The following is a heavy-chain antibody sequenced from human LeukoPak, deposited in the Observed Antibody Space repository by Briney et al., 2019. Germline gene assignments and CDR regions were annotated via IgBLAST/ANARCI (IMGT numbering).Heavy chain of an antibody. CDR1: GFTFSSYV. Sequence: GGSLRLSCAASGFTFSSYVMSWVRQAPGKGLEWASAISGSGGSTYYADSVKGRFTISRDNSKNTLYLQMNSLRAEDTAVYYCAKGDIVVLVAATTIDYWGQGTLVTVSS. V-gene: IGHV3-23*01. D-gene: IGHD2-15*01. J-gene: IGHJ4*02. CDR2: ISGSGGST. CDR3: AKGDIVVLVAATTIDY.